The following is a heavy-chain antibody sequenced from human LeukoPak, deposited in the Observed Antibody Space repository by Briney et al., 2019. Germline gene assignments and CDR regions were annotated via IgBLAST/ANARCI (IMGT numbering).Heavy chain of an antibody. Sequence: PGGSLRLSCAASGFTLSTYAMSWVRQAPGKGLEWVSAISGSGSSTYYVASVKGRFTISRDNSKHTLYLQMNSLRAEDAAVYFCARAYSIIRGLVDYWGQGTLVTVSS. D-gene: IGHD3-10*01. CDR2: ISGSGSST. V-gene: IGHV3-23*01. CDR3: ARAYSIIRGLVDY. J-gene: IGHJ4*02. CDR1: GFTLSTYA.